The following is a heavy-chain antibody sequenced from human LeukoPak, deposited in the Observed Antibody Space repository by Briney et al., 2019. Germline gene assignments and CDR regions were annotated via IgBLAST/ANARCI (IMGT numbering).Heavy chain of an antibody. J-gene: IGHJ6*04. CDR3: ARGRGVVRAAIASYGMDV. Sequence: SQTLSLTCTVYGGCISSGGYYRSWIRQHPGKGLEWIGYIYYSGSTYYNPSLKSRVTISVDTSKNQFSLKLSSVTAADTAVYYCARGRGVVRAAIASYGMDVWGKGTTVTVSS. D-gene: IGHD2-2*01. V-gene: IGHV4-31*03. CDR2: IYYSGST. CDR1: GGCISSGGYY.